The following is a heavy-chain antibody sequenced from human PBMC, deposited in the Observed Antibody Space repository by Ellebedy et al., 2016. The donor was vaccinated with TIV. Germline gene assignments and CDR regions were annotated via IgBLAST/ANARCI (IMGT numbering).Heavy chain of an antibody. CDR2: ISSSSSTI. CDR3: ARDSHRGDRRWSNWFDP. J-gene: IGHJ5*02. V-gene: IGHV3-48*02. Sequence: GESLKISCAASGFTFSSYSMNWVRQAPGKGLEWVSYISSSSSTIYYADSVKGRFTISRDNAKNSLYLQMNSLRDEDTAVYYCARDSHRGDRRWSNWFDPWGQGTLVTVSS. CDR1: GFTFSSYS. D-gene: IGHD2-21*02.